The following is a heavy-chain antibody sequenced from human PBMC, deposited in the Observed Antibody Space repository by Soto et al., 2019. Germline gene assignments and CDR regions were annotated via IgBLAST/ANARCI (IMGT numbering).Heavy chain of an antibody. J-gene: IGHJ4*02. CDR3: VRHTTAFDS. CDR1: GFSLSTSGVG. CDR2: IYWDGDE. V-gene: IGHV2-5*02. Sequence: QITLKESGPTLVKPTQTLTLTCTFSGFSLSTSGVGVGWIRQSPRKALEWLALIYWDGDERYTPSLKSRLTITKDTSRTQVVLTMTNMDPVDTATYYCVRHTTAFDSWGQGVLVTVSS. D-gene: IGHD1-1*01.